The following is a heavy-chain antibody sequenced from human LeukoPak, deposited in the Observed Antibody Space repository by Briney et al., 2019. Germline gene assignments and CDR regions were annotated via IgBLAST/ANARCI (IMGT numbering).Heavy chain of an antibody. D-gene: IGHD3-3*01. CDR2: IYSSGNT. J-gene: IGHJ6*03. CDR1: GGSISGDY. Sequence: PSETLSLTCTVSGGSISGDYLSWFRQAPGKGLEWIGYIYSSGNTNYNPSLKCVVTISVDTSKNQYSLELSPVTAANTAVHYVWRNVSGFWSGYVYYMDVWGKGTTVTVSS. CDR3: WRNVSGFWSGYVYYMDV. V-gene: IGHV4-4*09.